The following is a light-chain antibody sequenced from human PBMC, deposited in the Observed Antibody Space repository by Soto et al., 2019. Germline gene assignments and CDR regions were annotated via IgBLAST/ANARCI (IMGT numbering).Light chain of an antibody. CDR2: AAS. Sequence: ENLLMQSPGTLSLSPGERATLSCRASQSVSSSYLAWYQQKPGQAPRLLIYAASTRATGIPARFSGSGSGTEFTLTISSLQSEDFAVYYCQQYYNWPTFGQGTRLEIK. V-gene: IGKV3-15*01. CDR1: QSVSSSY. J-gene: IGKJ5*01. CDR3: QQYYNWPT.